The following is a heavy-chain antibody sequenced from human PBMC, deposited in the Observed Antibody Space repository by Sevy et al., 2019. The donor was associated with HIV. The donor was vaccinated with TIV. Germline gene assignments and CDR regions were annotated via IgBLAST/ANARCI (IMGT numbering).Heavy chain of an antibody. CDR3: ARDLDGGNWGHAFDI. D-gene: IGHD7-27*01. CDR1: GFTFSSYS. Sequence: GGSLRLSCAASGFTFSSYSMNWVRQAPGKGLEWVSYISSSSSTIYYADSVKGRFTISRDNAKNTLYLQMNGLRDEDTAVYYCARDLDGGNWGHAFDIWGQGTMVTVSS. J-gene: IGHJ3*02. V-gene: IGHV3-48*02. CDR2: ISSSSSTI.